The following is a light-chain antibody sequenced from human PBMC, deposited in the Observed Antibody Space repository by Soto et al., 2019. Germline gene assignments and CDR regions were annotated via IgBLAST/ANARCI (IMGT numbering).Light chain of an antibody. CDR3: GTWDSSLSAHVV. Sequence: QSVLTQSPSVSAAPGQKVTISCSGSSSNIGSNYVYWYQKVPGTAPKLLIYENDKRPPGIPDRFSGSKSATSATRAITGLQTGDEAEYYCGTWDSSLSAHVVFGGGTKVTVL. V-gene: IGLV1-51*01. CDR1: SSNIGSNY. CDR2: END. J-gene: IGLJ2*01.